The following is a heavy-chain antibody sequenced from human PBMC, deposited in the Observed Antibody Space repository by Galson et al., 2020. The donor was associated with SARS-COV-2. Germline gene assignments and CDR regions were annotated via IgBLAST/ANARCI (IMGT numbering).Heavy chain of an antibody. CDR1: GGTFSTYS. Sequence: SVKVSCKASGGTFSTYSISWVRQAPGQGLEWMGGIIPIFGTAKYAQKFQGRVTITADESTSTAYMELSSLRSEDTAVYYCAIGGWEQPGWGGDYYYYYMDVWGKGTSVTVSS. CDR3: AIGGWEQPGWGGDYYYYYMDV. D-gene: IGHD1-26*01. V-gene: IGHV1-69*13. J-gene: IGHJ6*03. CDR2: IIPIFGTA.